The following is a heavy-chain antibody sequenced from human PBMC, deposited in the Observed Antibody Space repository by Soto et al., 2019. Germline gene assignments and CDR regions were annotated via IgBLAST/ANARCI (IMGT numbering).Heavy chain of an antibody. Sequence: EVQLLESGGGLVQPGGSLTLSCATSGFTFSSYAMVWVRQAAEKGLEWVASISNNGDTAYYADSVKGRFTISRGNSENTLNLQMNGLRADDKALYFCAKSRVFIGAIVTLLDSWGQGTQVTVAS. CDR1: GFTFSSYA. CDR3: AKSRVFIGAIVTLLDS. CDR2: ISNNGDTA. D-gene: IGHD3-16*02. J-gene: IGHJ4*02. V-gene: IGHV3-23*01.